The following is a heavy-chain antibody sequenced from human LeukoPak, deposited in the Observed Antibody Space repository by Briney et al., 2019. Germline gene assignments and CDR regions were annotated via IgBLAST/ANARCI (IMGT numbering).Heavy chain of an antibody. V-gene: IGHV3-23*01. Sequence: GGSLRLSCAASGFTFSSYAMSWVRQAPGKGLEWVSAISGSGGGTYYADSVKGRFTISRDNSKNTLYLQMNSLRAEDTAVYYCARELNVDLNAFDIWGQGTMVTVSS. J-gene: IGHJ3*02. D-gene: IGHD3/OR15-3a*01. CDR1: GFTFSSYA. CDR2: ISGSGGGT. CDR3: ARELNVDLNAFDI.